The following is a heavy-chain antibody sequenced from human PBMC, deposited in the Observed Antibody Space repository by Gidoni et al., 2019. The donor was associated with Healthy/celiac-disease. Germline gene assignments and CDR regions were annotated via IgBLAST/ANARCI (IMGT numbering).Heavy chain of an antibody. D-gene: IGHD3-9*01. J-gene: IGHJ4*02. Sequence: EVQLLESGGGLVQPGGSLRLSCAASGFTFSNYSVNWVRQAPGKGLNWVSYISSSSSTIYYADSVKGRFTISRDNAKNSLYLQMNSLRDEDTAVYYCARGPPYYDILTGYHELDYWGQGTLVTVSS. CDR2: ISSSSSTI. CDR3: ARGPPYYDILTGYHELDY. V-gene: IGHV3-48*02. CDR1: GFTFSNYS.